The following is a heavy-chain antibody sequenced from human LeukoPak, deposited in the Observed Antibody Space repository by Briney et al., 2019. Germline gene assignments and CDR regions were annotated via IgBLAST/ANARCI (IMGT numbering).Heavy chain of an antibody. J-gene: IGHJ4*02. CDR1: GYTLTELS. CDR3: AGDRSNNDY. D-gene: IGHD6-13*01. CDR2: FDPEDGET. Sequence: ASVKVSCKVSGYTLTELSMHWVRQAPGKGLEWMGGFDPEDGETIYAQKFQGRVTMTTDTSTSTAYMELRSLRSDDTAVYYCAGDRSNNDYWGQGTLVTVSS. V-gene: IGHV1-24*01.